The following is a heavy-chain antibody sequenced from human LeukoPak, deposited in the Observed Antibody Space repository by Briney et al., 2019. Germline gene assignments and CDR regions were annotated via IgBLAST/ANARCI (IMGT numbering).Heavy chain of an antibody. CDR3: ARAGEGTYSYGPYYFDY. V-gene: IGHV5-10-1*04. Sequence: GESLKISCKGSGYSFTSYWISWVRQMPGKGLEWMGRIDPSDSYTNYSPSFQGQVTISADKSISTAYLQWSSLKASDTAMYYCARAGEGTYSYGPYYFDYWGQGTLVTVSS. D-gene: IGHD5-18*01. CDR1: GYSFTSYW. J-gene: IGHJ4*02. CDR2: IDPSDSYT.